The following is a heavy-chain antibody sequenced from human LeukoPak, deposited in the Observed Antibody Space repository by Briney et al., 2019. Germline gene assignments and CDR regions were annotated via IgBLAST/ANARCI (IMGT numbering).Heavy chain of an antibody. J-gene: IGHJ3*02. CDR2: IYYSGST. Sequence: SETLSLTCTVSGGSISSSSYYWGWIRQPPGKGLEWIGSIYYSGSTYYNPSPKSRVTISVDTSKNQFSLKLSRLRSDDTAVYYCARVNIGDYSGAFDIWGQGTMVTVSS. D-gene: IGHD4-17*01. CDR3: ARVNIGDYSGAFDI. V-gene: IGHV4-39*07. CDR1: GGSISSSSYY.